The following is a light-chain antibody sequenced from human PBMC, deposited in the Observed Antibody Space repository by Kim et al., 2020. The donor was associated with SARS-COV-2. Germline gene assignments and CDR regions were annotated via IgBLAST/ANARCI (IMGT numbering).Light chain of an antibody. V-gene: IGKV4-1*01. Sequence: DIVMTQSPDSLAVSLGERATINCKSSQSVLYSSNNKNHLAWYQQKPGQPPKLLIYWASTRESGVPDRFSGSGSGTDFTLTISSLQAEDVAVYYCQQYYSTPLTFGGGTKLEI. CDR1: QSVLYSSNNKNH. J-gene: IGKJ4*01. CDR2: WAS. CDR3: QQYYSTPLT.